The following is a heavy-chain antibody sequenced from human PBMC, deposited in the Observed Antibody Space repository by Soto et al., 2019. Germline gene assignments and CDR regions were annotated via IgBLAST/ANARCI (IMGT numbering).Heavy chain of an antibody. V-gene: IGHV3-7*01. Sequence: EVQLVESGGGLVQPGGSLRLSCEASAFTLSSYWMSWVRQAPGKGLEWVANIKPDGSEKYYVDSVKGRFTISRDNTKNSLYLQMSTLRPEDTAIYDCARDYEFGFDICGQGTLVTVSS. J-gene: IGHJ3*02. CDR2: IKPDGSEK. D-gene: IGHD3-22*01. CDR1: AFTLSSYW. CDR3: ARDYEFGFDI.